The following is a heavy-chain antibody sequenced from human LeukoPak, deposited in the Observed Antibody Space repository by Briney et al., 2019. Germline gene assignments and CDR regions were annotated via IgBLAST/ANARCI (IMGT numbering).Heavy chain of an antibody. D-gene: IGHD3-22*01. J-gene: IGHJ3*02. V-gene: IGHV3-7*01. CDR3: AREDDSSGYYYLDAFDI. CDR2: IKQDGSEK. Sequence: GGSLRLSCAASGFTFSSYWMSWVRQAPGKGLEWVANIKQDGSEKYYVDSVKGRFTISRDNAKNSLYLQMNSLRAEDTAVYYCAREDDSSGYYYLDAFDIWGQGTIVTVSS. CDR1: GFTFSSYW.